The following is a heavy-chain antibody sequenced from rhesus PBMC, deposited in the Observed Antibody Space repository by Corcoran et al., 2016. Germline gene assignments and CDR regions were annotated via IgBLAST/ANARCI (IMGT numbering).Heavy chain of an antibody. CDR2: IKRKADGETA. CDR1: GFTFSNSW. J-gene: IGHJ3*01. CDR3: TTDRVVNSYSYGFGAFDF. Sequence: EVQLVESGAGLVQPGGSLRLSCAASGFTFSNSWMSWVRQAPGKGLEWVARIKRKADGETADYAASVKGRFTISRDDSKNTLYLQRNSLKTEDTAVYYCTTDRVVNSYSYGFGAFDFWGQGLRVTVSS. D-gene: IGHD5-36*02. V-gene: IGHV3-30*02.